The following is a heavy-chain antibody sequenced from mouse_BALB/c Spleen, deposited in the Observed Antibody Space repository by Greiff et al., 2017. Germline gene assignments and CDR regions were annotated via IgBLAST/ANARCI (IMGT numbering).Heavy chain of an antibody. D-gene: IGHD1-1*01. J-gene: IGHJ2*01. CDR3: AGYGDY. Sequence: EVMLVESGGGLVKPGGSLKLSCAASGFTFSSYAMSWVRQTPEKRLEWVATISSGGSYTYYPDSVKGRFTISRDNAKNTLYLQMSSLRSEDTAMYYCAGYGDYWGQGTTLTVSS. CDR2: ISSGGSYT. V-gene: IGHV5-9-1*01. CDR1: GFTFSSYA.